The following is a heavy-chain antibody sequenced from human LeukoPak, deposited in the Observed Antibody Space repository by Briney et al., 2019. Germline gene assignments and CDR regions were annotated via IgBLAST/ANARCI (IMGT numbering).Heavy chain of an antibody. J-gene: IGHJ4*02. Sequence: PGGSLRLSCVASGFTVRSSYMSWVRQAPGKGLEWVSVIYSGGSTYYADSVKGRFTISRDNSKNTLYPQMNSLRAEDTAVYYCAREGNDYGDYFWTYWGQGTLVTVSS. CDR3: AREGNDYGDYFWTY. CDR1: GFTVRSSY. CDR2: IYSGGST. V-gene: IGHV3-53*01. D-gene: IGHD4-17*01.